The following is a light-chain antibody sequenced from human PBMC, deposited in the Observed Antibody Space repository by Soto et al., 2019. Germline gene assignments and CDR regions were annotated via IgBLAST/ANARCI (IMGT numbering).Light chain of an antibody. Sequence: QSALTQPRSVSGSPGQLVTISCTGTSSDIGGYNYVSWYQKYPGKAPRLMIYDVSKRPSGVPDRFSGSKSGNTASLTISGLQAEDEADYYCCSHAGSFTLVFGGGTKLTVL. CDR2: DVS. V-gene: IGLV2-11*01. J-gene: IGLJ2*01. CDR3: CSHAGSFTLV. CDR1: SSDIGGYNY.